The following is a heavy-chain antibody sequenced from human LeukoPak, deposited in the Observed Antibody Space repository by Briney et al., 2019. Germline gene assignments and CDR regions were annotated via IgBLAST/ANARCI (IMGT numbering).Heavy chain of an antibody. V-gene: IGHV4-39*02. Sequence: SETLSLTCTVSGGSISSSSYYWGWFRQPPGKGLEWIGNIYYTGKTYYNPSLKSRVTISVDTSKNLFSLKLSSVTAADTAVYYCARRVRCSSSSCQGYDPWGQGTLVTVTS. J-gene: IGHJ5*02. CDR1: GGSISSSSYY. CDR3: ARRVRCSSSSCQGYDP. D-gene: IGHD2-2*01. CDR2: IYYTGKT.